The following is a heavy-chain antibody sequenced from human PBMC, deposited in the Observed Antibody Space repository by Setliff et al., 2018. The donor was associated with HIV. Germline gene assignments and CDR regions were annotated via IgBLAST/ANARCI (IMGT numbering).Heavy chain of an antibody. V-gene: IGHV1-69*05. CDR2: IIPAFGTA. J-gene: IGHJ6*02. Sequence: SVKVSCKTSGDTLSIHPISWVRQAPGRGLDWMGGIIPAFGTANYAQKFQDRVTITTDESTTTVFMELTGLRSEDTAVYYCAREGLLVTSVGGAYRYHGMDVWGQGTTVTVSS. CDR3: AREGLLVTSVGGAYRYHGMDV. D-gene: IGHD2-15*01. CDR1: GDTLSIHP.